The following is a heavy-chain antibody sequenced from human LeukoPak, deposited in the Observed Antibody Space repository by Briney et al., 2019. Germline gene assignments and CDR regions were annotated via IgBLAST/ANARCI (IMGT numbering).Heavy chain of an antibody. J-gene: IGHJ4*02. CDR1: GGSFSGNY. D-gene: IGHD2-21*01. CDR3: ARGLVSDY. CDR2: INHSGST. Sequence: PSETLSLTCVVYGGSFSGNYWSWIRQPPGKGLEWIGEINHSGSTNYNPSLKSRVTISVDTSKNQFSLKLSSVTAADTAVYYCARGLVSDYWGQGTLVTVSS. V-gene: IGHV4-34*01.